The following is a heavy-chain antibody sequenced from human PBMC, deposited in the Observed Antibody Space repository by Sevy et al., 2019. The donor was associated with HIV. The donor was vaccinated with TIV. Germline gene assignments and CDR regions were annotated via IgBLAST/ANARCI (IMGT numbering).Heavy chain of an antibody. Sequence: GGSLRLSCAASGFSFSTYWMHWVRQAPGKGLVWVSRISSDGRATNYADSVKGRLPISRDNAKNTLYLQMNSLRAEDTAVYYCARYHGDYLHGLDYWGQGTLVTVSS. V-gene: IGHV3-74*01. CDR2: ISSDGRAT. D-gene: IGHD4-17*01. CDR3: ARYHGDYLHGLDY. CDR1: GFSFSTYW. J-gene: IGHJ4*02.